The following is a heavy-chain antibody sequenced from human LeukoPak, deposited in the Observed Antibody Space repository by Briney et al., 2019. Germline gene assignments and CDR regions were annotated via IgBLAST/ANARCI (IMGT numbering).Heavy chain of an antibody. V-gene: IGHV3-74*01. D-gene: IGHD5-12*01. J-gene: IGHJ3*02. Sequence: GGSLINSGAASGFTFSNHWLHWVGQAPGKGLVWVSRINGDGTSTIYADSVKGRFTISRDNAKSTVYLQMNSLRAEDTAVYYCARTGSGGDLYIWGRGTLVSVSS. CDR3: ARTGSGGDLYI. CDR1: GFTFSNHW. CDR2: INGDGTST.